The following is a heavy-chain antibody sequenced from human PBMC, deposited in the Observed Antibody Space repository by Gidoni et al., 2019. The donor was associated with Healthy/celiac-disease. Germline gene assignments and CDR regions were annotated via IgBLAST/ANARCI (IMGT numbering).Heavy chain of an antibody. J-gene: IGHJ1*01. Sequence: QVQLVESGGGVVQPGRSLRLSCAASGFTFSSYGMHWVRQAPGKGLEWVAVIWYDGSNKYYADSVKGRFTISRDNSKNTLYLQMNSLRAEDTAVYYCARDIRQWLAPEYFQHWGQGTLVTVSS. CDR3: ARDIRQWLAPEYFQH. V-gene: IGHV3-33*01. CDR2: IWYDGSNK. D-gene: IGHD6-19*01. CDR1: GFTFSSYG.